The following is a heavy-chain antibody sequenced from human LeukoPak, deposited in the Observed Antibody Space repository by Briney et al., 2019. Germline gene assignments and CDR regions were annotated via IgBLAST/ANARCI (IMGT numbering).Heavy chain of an antibody. CDR1: GYTFTNHY. D-gene: IGHD6-19*01. J-gene: IGHJ4*02. CDR2: INPSGGGT. CDR3: ASLSPAGQGDY. Sequence: ASVKVSCKASGYTFTNHYMHWVRQAPGQGLEWMGIINPSGGGTSYAQKFQGRVTMTRDMSTNTFYMELSSLRSDDTAVYYCASLSPAGQGDYWGQGTLVTVSS. V-gene: IGHV1-46*01.